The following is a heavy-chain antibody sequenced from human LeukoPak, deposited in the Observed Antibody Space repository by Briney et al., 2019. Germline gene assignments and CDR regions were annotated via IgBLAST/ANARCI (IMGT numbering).Heavy chain of an antibody. CDR1: GFTFSSYS. CDR3: ASSPGFLEWLGVDYYYMDV. Sequence: GGSLRLSCAASGFTFSSYSMNWVRQAPGNGLEWVSSISSSSSYIYYADSVKGRFTISRDNAKNSLYLQMNSLRAEDTAVYYCASSPGFLEWLGVDYYYMDVWGKGTTVTVSS. D-gene: IGHD3-3*01. CDR2: ISSSSSYI. V-gene: IGHV3-21*01. J-gene: IGHJ6*03.